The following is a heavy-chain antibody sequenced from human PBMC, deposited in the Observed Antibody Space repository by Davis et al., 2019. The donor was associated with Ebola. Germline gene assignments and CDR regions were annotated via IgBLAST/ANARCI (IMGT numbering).Heavy chain of an antibody. CDR1: GFTFSSYG. Sequence: GGSLRLSCAASGFTFSSYGMHWVRQAPGKGLEWVAFIRYDGSNKYYADSVKGRFTISRDNSKNTLYLQMNSLRAEDTAVYYCARLTGDLIWYFDLWGRGTLVTVSS. J-gene: IGHJ2*01. V-gene: IGHV3-30*02. CDR2: IRYDGSNK. D-gene: IGHD7-27*01. CDR3: ARLTGDLIWYFDL.